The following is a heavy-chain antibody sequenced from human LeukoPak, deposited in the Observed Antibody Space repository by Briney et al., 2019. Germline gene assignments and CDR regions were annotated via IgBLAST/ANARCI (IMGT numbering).Heavy chain of an antibody. CDR1: GYSFATYW. V-gene: IGHV5-51*01. CDR2: IYPGDSDT. CDR3: ARDRDGLLQWALDY. J-gene: IGHJ4*02. Sequence: GESLKISCMGSGYSFATYWIGWVRQMPGKGLEWMGIIYPGDSDTRYSPSFQGQVTISADKSISTAYLQWSSLKASDTAMYYCARDRDGLLQWALDYWGQGTLVTVSS. D-gene: IGHD5-24*01.